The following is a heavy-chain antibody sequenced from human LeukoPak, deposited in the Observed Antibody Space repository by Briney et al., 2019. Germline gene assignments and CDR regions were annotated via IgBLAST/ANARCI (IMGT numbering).Heavy chain of an antibody. CDR2: INPSGGST. Sequence: ASVKVSCKASGYTFTSYYMHWVRQAPVQGLEWMGIINPSGGSTSYAQKFQGRVTTTRDTSTSTVYMELSSLRSEDTAVYYCATTSYYYGSGPRALDYWGQGTLVTVSS. V-gene: IGHV1-46*01. D-gene: IGHD3-10*01. J-gene: IGHJ4*02. CDR1: GYTFTSYY. CDR3: ATTSYYYGSGPRALDY.